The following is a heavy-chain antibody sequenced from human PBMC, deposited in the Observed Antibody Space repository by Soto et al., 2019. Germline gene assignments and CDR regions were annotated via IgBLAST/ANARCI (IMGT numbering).Heavy chain of an antibody. D-gene: IGHD5-12*01. J-gene: IGHJ4*02. CDR3: ARDQDGYNWPPIDY. V-gene: IGHV3-30-3*01. Sequence: GGSLRLSCAASGFTFSSYAMHWVRQAPGKGLEWVAVISYDGSNKYYADSVKGRFTISRDNSKNTLYLQMNSLRAEDTAVYYCARDQDGYNWPPIDYWGQGTLVTVSS. CDR2: ISYDGSNK. CDR1: GFTFSSYA.